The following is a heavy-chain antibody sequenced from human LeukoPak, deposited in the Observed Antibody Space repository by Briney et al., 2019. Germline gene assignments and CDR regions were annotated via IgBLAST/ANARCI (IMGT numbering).Heavy chain of an antibody. D-gene: IGHD2-15*01. CDR1: GFTFSSYS. Sequence: GGSLRLSCAASGFTFSSYSMNWVRQAPGKGLEWVSFISSTGGTIYYADAVKGRFTVSRDNAKNSLLLQMNSLRAEDAALYYCARGYSRAAFDIWGQGTMVTVSS. CDR3: ARGYSRAAFDI. J-gene: IGHJ3*02. V-gene: IGHV3-48*01. CDR2: ISSTGGTI.